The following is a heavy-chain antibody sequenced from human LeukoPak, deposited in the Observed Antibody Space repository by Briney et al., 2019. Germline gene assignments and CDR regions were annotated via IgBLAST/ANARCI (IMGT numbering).Heavy chain of an antibody. Sequence: PSETLPLTCAVDGGSFSGYYWSWIRQPPGKGLEWRGGINHSGSTNNNPSLKSRVTISVDTSKNQFSLKLSSVTAADTAVYYCARVYDSSGYYVDYWGQGTLVTVSS. CDR1: GGSFSGYY. V-gene: IGHV4-34*01. D-gene: IGHD3-22*01. CDR3: ARVYDSSGYYVDY. J-gene: IGHJ4*02. CDR2: INHSGST.